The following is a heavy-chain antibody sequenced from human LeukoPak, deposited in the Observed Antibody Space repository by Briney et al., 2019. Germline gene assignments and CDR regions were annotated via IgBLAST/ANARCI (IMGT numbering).Heavy chain of an antibody. V-gene: IGHV6-1*01. J-gene: IGHJ6*02. D-gene: IGHD3-9*01. CDR3: TRGAHYYDILTGSYYNFMDV. CDR1: GDSVSSDSAA. CDR2: TYYRSKWYN. Sequence: SQTLSLICVISGDSVSSDSAAWNWIRQSPSRGLEWLGRTYYRSKWYNDYAISVKGRLSIKPVTSKNQFSLQLNSVIPEDTAVYYCTRGAHYYDILTGSYYNFMDVWGQGTTVTVSS.